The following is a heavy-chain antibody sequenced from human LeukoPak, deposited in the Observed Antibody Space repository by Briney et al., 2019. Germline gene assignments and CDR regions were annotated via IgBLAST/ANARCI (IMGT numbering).Heavy chain of an antibody. CDR3: ANLEANYDFWSGYFSLNAFDI. CDR1: GFTFSSYA. V-gene: IGHV3-23*01. Sequence: GGSLRLSCAASGFTFSSYAMSWVRQAPGKGLEWVSAISGSGGSTYYADSVKGRFTISRDNSKHTLYLQMNSLRAEDTAVYYCANLEANYDFWSGYFSLNAFDIWGQGTMVTVSS. J-gene: IGHJ3*02. CDR2: ISGSGGST. D-gene: IGHD3-3*01.